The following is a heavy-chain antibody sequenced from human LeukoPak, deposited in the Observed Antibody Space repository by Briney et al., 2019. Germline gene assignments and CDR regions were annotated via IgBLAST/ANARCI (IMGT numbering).Heavy chain of an antibody. J-gene: IGHJ4*02. CDR3: ARAPHCSGGSCYWVHFDY. D-gene: IGHD2-15*01. V-gene: IGHV3-30-3*01. CDR2: ISYDGSNK. CDR1: GFTFSSYA. Sequence: PGGSLRLSWAASGFTFSSYAMHWVRQAPGKGLEWVAVISYDGSNKYYADSVKGRFTISRDNSKNTLYLQMNSLRAEDTAVYYCARAPHCSGGSCYWVHFDYWGQGTLVTVSS.